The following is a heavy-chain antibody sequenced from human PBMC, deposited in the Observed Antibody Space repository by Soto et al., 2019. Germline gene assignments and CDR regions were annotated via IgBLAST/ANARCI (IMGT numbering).Heavy chain of an antibody. CDR1: GFTFSSYG. J-gene: IGHJ3*01. CDR3: AKDYISGWFFA. CDR2: ISYDGSNK. Sequence: QVQLVESGGGVVQPGRSLRLSCAASGFTFSSYGMHWVRQAPGKGLEWVAVISYDGSNKYYADSVKGRFTISRDNSKNTLYLQMNSLRAEDTAVYYCAKDYISGWFFAWGQGTIVTVSS. D-gene: IGHD6-19*01. V-gene: IGHV3-30*18.